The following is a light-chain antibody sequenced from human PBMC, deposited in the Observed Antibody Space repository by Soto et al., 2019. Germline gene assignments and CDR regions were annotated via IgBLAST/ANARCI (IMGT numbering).Light chain of an antibody. V-gene: IGLV2-14*01. CDR1: SSDVGGYNY. J-gene: IGLJ1*01. CDR2: EVS. CDR3: SSYTSSSTLYV. Sequence: QSVLTQPASVSGSPGQSITISCTGTSSDVGGYNYVSWYQQHPGKAPKHMIFEVSSRPSGVSYRFSGSKSGNTASLTISGLQAEDEADYYCSSYTSSSTLYVFGSGTKLTVL.